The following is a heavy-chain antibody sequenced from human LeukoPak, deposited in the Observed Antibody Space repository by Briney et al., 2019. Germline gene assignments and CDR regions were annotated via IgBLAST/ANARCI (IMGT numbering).Heavy chain of an antibody. V-gene: IGHV1-69*04. Sequence: ASVKVSCKASGGTSSSYAISWVRQAPGQGLEWMGRIIPILGIANYAQKFQGRVTITADKSTSTAYMELSSLRSEDTAVYYCASMDCSSTSCSTNWFDPWGQGTLVTVSS. CDR1: GGTSSSYA. D-gene: IGHD2-2*02. CDR2: IIPILGIA. J-gene: IGHJ5*02. CDR3: ASMDCSSTSCSTNWFDP.